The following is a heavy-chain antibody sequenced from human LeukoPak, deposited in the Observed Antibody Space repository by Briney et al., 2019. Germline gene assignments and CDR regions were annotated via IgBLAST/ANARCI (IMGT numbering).Heavy chain of an antibody. CDR3: ARGYIAARPDVWDY. CDR1: GGTFSSYA. Sequence: AASVKVSCKASGGTFSSYAISWVRQAPGQGLEWMGGIIPIFGTANYAQKFQGRVTITADESTSTAYMELSSLRSEDTAVYYCARGYIAARPDVWDYWGQGTLVTVSS. J-gene: IGHJ4*02. D-gene: IGHD6-6*01. V-gene: IGHV1-69*13. CDR2: IIPIFGTA.